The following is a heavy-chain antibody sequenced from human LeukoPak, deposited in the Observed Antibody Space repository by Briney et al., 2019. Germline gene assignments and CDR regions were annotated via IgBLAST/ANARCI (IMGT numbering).Heavy chain of an antibody. CDR1: DYTFTSYG. CDR2: ISGYNGNT. CDR3: AREVATITVAAAGGIDY. J-gene: IGHJ4*02. Sequence: ASVKVSCKAPDYTFTSYGISWVRQAPGQGLEWMGWISGYNGNTKYAQKVQGRVTMTTDTSTSTAYMELRSLRSDDTAVYYCAREVATITVAAAGGIDYWGQGTLVTVSS. V-gene: IGHV1-18*01. D-gene: IGHD5-12*01.